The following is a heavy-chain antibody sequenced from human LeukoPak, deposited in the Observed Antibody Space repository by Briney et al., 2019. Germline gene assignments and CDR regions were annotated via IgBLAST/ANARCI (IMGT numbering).Heavy chain of an antibody. D-gene: IGHD1-26*01. CDR2: IYYSGST. V-gene: IGHV4-59*01. J-gene: IGHJ1*01. CDR3: ARDTSGSYPPEYFQH. Sequence: SETLSVTCTVSGGSISTYYWTWIRQPPGKGLEWIGYIYYSGSTNYNPSLKSRVTISVDTSKNQFSLKLSSVTAADTAVYYCARDTSGSYPPEYFQHWGQGTLVTVSS. CDR1: GGSISTYY.